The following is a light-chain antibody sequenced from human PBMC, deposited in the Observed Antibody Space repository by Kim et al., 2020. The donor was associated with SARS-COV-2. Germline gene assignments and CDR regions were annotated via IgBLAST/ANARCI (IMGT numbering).Light chain of an antibody. CDR1: SSDVGRYEY. V-gene: IGLV2-14*03. CDR3: SSYTSISTLV. J-gene: IGLJ3*02. CDR2: DVR. Sequence: QSALTQPASVSGSPGQSITISCTGTSSDVGRYEYVSWYQQHPGKTPKLMIYDVRNRPSGVSDRLSGSKSGNTASLTISGLQAEDEADYYCSSYTSISTLVFGGGTQLTVL.